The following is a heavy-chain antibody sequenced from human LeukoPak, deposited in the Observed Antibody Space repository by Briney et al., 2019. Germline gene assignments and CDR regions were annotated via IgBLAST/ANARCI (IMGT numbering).Heavy chain of an antibody. Sequence: SETLSLTCTVSGGSISSSSYYWGWIRQPPGKGLEWIGSIYYSGSTCYNPSLKSRVTISVDTSKNQFSLKLSSVTAADTAVYYCARHSYDSSGYPFDPWGQRTLVTVSS. CDR3: ARHSYDSSGYPFDP. CDR2: IYYSGST. D-gene: IGHD3-22*01. CDR1: GGSISSSSYY. J-gene: IGHJ5*02. V-gene: IGHV4-39*01.